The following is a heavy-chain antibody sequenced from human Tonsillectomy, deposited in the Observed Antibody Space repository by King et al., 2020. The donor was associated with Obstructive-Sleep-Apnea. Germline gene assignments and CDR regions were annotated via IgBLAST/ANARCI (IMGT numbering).Heavy chain of an antibody. V-gene: IGHV1-69*01. D-gene: IGHD6-6*01. J-gene: IGHJ6*02. CDR1: GGTFSRFA. CDR2: IIPIFGTA. Sequence: QLVQSGAEVKKPRSSVKVSCKASGGTFSRFAISWVRQAPGQGLEWMGGIIPIFGTANYAQNFQGRDTITADESTSTAYMEMSSLRSEDTAVYLCARTLNPRPPFYYYGMDVWGQGTTVTASS. CDR3: ARTLNPRPPFYYYGMDV.